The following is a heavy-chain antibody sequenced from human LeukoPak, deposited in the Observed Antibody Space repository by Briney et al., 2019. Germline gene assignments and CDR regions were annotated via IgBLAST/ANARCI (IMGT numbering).Heavy chain of an antibody. V-gene: IGHV4-59*11. Sequence: SETLSLTCAVSDDSFSSHYWTWIRQPPGKGLEWIGYISYIGSTNYNPSLKSRVTISVDTSKNQFSLKLSSVTAADTAVYYCARVDYDFWSGYYTGHYYMDVWGKGTTVTVSS. D-gene: IGHD3-3*01. J-gene: IGHJ6*03. CDR2: ISYIGST. CDR1: DDSFSSHY. CDR3: ARVDYDFWSGYYTGHYYMDV.